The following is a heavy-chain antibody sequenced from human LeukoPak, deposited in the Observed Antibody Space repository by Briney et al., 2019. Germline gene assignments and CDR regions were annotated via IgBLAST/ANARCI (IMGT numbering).Heavy chain of an antibody. CDR3: ARKYDILTGYDNWFDP. Sequence: ASVKVSCKASGYTFTGYYMHWVRQAPGQGLEWMGWINPNSGGTNYAQKFQGRVTMTRDTSISTGYMELSSLRSDDTAVYFCARKYDILTGYDNWFDPWGQGTLVTVSS. V-gene: IGHV1-2*02. J-gene: IGHJ5*02. CDR2: INPNSGGT. D-gene: IGHD3-9*01. CDR1: GYTFTGYY.